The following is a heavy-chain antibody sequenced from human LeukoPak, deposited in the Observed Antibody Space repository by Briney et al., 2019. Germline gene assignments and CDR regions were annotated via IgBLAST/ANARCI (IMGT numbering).Heavy chain of an antibody. D-gene: IGHD1-26*01. V-gene: IGHV4-39*01. CDR1: GGSISSSSYY. Sequence: SETLSLTCTVSGGSISSSSYYWGWIRQPPGKGLEWIGSIYYSGGTYYNPSLKSRVTISVDTSKNQFSLKLSSVTAADTAVYYCARRLSVGVPGYYYYYMDVWGKGTTVTVSS. CDR2: IYYSGGT. J-gene: IGHJ6*03. CDR3: ARRLSVGVPGYYYYYMDV.